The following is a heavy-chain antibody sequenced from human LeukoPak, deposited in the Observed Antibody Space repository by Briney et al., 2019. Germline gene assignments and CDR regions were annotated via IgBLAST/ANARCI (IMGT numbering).Heavy chain of an antibody. D-gene: IGHD3-3*01. CDR1: GYTFTGYY. V-gene: IGHV1-2*02. CDR2: INPNSGGT. CDR3: ARDFLSLYYDFWSGYFPPPDAEYFQH. Sequence: ASVKVSCKASGYTFTGYYMHWVRQAPGQGLEWMGWINPNSGGTNYAQKFQGRVTMTRDTSISTAYMELSRLRSDDTAVYYCARDFLSLYYDFWSGYFPPPDAEYFQHWGQGTLVTVSS. J-gene: IGHJ1*01.